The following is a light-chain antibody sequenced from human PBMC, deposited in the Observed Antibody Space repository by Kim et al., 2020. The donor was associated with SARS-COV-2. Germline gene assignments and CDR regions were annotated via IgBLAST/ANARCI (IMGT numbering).Light chain of an antibody. CDR2: YDS. CDR1: NIGSKS. V-gene: IGLV3-21*04. J-gene: IGLJ3*02. CDR3: QVWDSSSDLL. Sequence: VAPGKTARITCWGNNIGSKSVHWYQQKPGQAPVLVIYYDSDRPSGIPERFSGSNSGNTATLTISRVEAGDEADYYCQVWDSSSDLLFGGGTQLTVL.